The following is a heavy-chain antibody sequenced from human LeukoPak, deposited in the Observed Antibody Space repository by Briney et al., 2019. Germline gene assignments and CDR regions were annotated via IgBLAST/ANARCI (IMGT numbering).Heavy chain of an antibody. CDR3: AREGLEDCRGSSCYFLFDP. CDR1: GGSISSHY. D-gene: IGHD2-15*01. V-gene: IGHV4-4*07. CDR2: IYNTGST. Sequence: SETLSLTCTVSGGSISSHYWSWIRQPAGKGLEWVGRIYNTGSTSYNPSLKSRVTMSVDTSKNQFSLKLSSVTAADTAVYYCAREGLEDCRGSSCYFLFDPWGQGTLVTVSS. J-gene: IGHJ5*02.